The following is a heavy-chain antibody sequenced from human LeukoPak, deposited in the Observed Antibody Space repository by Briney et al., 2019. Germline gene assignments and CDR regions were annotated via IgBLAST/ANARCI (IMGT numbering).Heavy chain of an antibody. CDR3: ARPRCGSISCPLYYYGMDV. Sequence: GASVKVSCKASGGTFSSYAISWVRQAPGQGLEWMGGIIPIFGTANYAQKFQGRVTITADESTSTAYMELSSLRSEDTAVFYCARPRCGSISCPLYYYGMDVWGQGTTVTVSS. J-gene: IGHJ6*02. D-gene: IGHD2-2*01. CDR2: IIPIFGTA. V-gene: IGHV1-69*13. CDR1: GGTFSSYA.